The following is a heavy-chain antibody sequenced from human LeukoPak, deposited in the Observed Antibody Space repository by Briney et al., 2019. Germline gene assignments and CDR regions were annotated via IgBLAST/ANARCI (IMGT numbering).Heavy chain of an antibody. Sequence: PSETLSLTCTVSGVSVSSGSYYWSWIRQPPGKGLEWIGYIYYSGSTNYNPSLKSRVTISVDTSKNQFSLKLSSVTAADTAVYYCATNRRDYDFWSGYFPPEENAEYFQHWGQGTLVTVSS. CDR1: GVSVSSGSYY. CDR2: IYYSGST. V-gene: IGHV4-61*01. D-gene: IGHD3-3*01. J-gene: IGHJ1*01. CDR3: ATNRRDYDFWSGYFPPEENAEYFQH.